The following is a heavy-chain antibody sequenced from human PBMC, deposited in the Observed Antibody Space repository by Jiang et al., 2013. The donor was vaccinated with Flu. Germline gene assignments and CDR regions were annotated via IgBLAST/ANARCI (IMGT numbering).Heavy chain of an antibody. D-gene: IGHD3-9*01. J-gene: IGHJ4*02. CDR1: GFSFNSYW. CDR2: IYPGDSDT. CDR3: ASFDILTSFDY. Sequence: GAEVKQPGEPLKISCKASGFSFNSYWIAWVRQMPGKGLEWLGSIYPGDSDTRYRPSFQGQVTISADKSVTTAYLQWSSLKASDTAMYYCASFDILTSFDYWGQGTLVTVSS. V-gene: IGHV5-51*03.